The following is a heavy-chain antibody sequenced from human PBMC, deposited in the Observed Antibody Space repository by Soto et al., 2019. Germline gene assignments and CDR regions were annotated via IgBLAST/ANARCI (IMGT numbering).Heavy chain of an antibody. CDR2: FDPEDGET. D-gene: IGHD2-15*01. J-gene: IGHJ3*02. CDR1: GYTLTELS. CDR3: ATAPMTPRSFDI. Sequence: ASVKVSCKVSGYTLTELSMHWVRQAPGKGLEWMGGFDPEDGETIYAQKFQGRVTMAEDTSTDTAYMELSSLRSEDTAVYYCATAPMTPRSFDIWGQGTMVTVSS. V-gene: IGHV1-24*01.